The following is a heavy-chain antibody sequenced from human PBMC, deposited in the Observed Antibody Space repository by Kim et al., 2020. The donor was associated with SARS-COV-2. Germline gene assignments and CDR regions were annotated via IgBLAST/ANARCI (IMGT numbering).Heavy chain of an antibody. Sequence: GGSLRLSCAASGFTFSSYAMHWVRQAPGKGLEWVAVISYDGSNKYYADSVKGRFTISRDNSKNTLYLQMNSLRAEDTAVYYCARARGTPLDYWGQGTLVTVSS. CDR2: ISYDGSNK. D-gene: IGHD2-15*01. J-gene: IGHJ4*02. V-gene: IGHV3-30-3*01. CDR3: ARARGTPLDY. CDR1: GFTFSSYA.